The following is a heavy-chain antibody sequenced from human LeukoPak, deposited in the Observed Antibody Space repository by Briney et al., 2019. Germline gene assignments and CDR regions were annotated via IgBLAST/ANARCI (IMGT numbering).Heavy chain of an antibody. CDR1: GYTFTSYG. D-gene: IGHD3-9*01. V-gene: IGHV1-8*02. CDR2: MNPNSGNT. Sequence: ASVKVSCKASGYTFTSYGISWVRQATGQGLEWMGWMNPNSGNTGYAQKFQGRVTMTRNTSISTAYMELSSLRSEDTAVYYCAGVDVLRYFGARTDAFDIWGQGTMVTVSS. J-gene: IGHJ3*02. CDR3: AGVDVLRYFGARTDAFDI.